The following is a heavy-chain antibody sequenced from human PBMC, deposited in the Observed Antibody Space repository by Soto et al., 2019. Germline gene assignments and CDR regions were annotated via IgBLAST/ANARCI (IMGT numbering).Heavy chain of an antibody. D-gene: IGHD3-10*01. CDR1: GFTVISNY. V-gene: IGHV3-53*01. J-gene: IGHJ6*02. CDR2: IYSGGST. Sequence: PGGSLRLSCAASGFTVISNYMSWVRQAPGKGLEWVSVIYSGGSTYYADSVKGRFTISRDNSKNTLYLQMNSLRAEDTAVYYCARVVRGVISYYGMDVWGQGTTVPVSS. CDR3: ARVVRGVISYYGMDV.